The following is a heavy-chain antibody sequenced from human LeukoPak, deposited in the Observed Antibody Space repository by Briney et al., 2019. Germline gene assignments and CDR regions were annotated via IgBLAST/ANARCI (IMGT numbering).Heavy chain of an antibody. V-gene: IGHV3-30*01. CDR1: RFTFSSYA. CDR2: ISYDGSNK. D-gene: IGHD6-19*01. Sequence: QSGGSLRLSCAASRFTFSSYAMHWVRQAPGKGLEWVAVISYDGSNKYYADSVKGRFTISRDNSKNTLYLQMNSLRAGDTAVYYCARGGGIAVAGSLQPFDYWGQGTLVTVSS. J-gene: IGHJ4*02. CDR3: ARGGGIAVAGSLQPFDY.